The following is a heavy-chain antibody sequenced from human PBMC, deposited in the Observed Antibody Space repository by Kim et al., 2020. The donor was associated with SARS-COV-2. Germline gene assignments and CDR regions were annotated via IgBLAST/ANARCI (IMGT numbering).Heavy chain of an antibody. J-gene: IGHJ3*02. V-gene: IGHV4-59*01. Sequence: NYNPSLKSRVTISIDTSKNQFSLKLNSVTAADTTVYYCARETDYTDAFDIWGQGTMVTVSS. D-gene: IGHD4-4*01. CDR3: ARETDYTDAFDI.